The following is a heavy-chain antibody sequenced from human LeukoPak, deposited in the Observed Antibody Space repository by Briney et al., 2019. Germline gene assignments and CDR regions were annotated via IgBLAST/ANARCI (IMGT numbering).Heavy chain of an antibody. J-gene: IGHJ4*02. V-gene: IGHV4-61*02. CDR2: IYASGST. D-gene: IGHD6-13*01. CDR1: GGPRSSGSYY. Sequence: SETLSLTCTVSGGPRSSGSYYWSWIRQPAGKGLEWIGRIYASGSTNYNPSLRNRVTISVDTSKNQFSLKLRSVTAADTAVYYCASSQAGDFDYWGQGTLVTVSA. CDR3: ASSQAGDFDY.